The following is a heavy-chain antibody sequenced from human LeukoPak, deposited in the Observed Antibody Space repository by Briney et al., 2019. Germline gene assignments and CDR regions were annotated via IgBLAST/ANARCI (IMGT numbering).Heavy chain of an antibody. CDR2: INWNGAST. CDR1: GFTLDDYG. J-gene: IGHJ4*02. CDR3: ARRWELPRPAHYYFDY. V-gene: IGHV3-20*04. Sequence: GGSLRLSCAASGFTLDDYGMGWVRQAPGKGRGWVSGINWNGASTVYAGSVKGRFTISRDNAKNSLYLRMDSLRAEDTALYYCARRWELPRPAHYYFDYWGQGTLVTVSS. D-gene: IGHD1-26*01.